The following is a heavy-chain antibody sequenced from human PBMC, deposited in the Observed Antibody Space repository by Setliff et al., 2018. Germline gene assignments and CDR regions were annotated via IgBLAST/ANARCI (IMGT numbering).Heavy chain of an antibody. CDR2: IIPILGIA. V-gene: IGHV1-69*04. CDR1: GGPLNSYS. Sequence: ASVKVSCKASGGPLNSYSFSWVRQAPGQGLEWMGRIIPILGIANYAQKFQGRVTITADKSTSTAYMELSSLRSEDTAVYYCARDRRDRYSSGWYPSHWGQGTLVTVS. CDR3: ARDRRDRYSSGWYPSH. J-gene: IGHJ4*02. D-gene: IGHD6-19*01.